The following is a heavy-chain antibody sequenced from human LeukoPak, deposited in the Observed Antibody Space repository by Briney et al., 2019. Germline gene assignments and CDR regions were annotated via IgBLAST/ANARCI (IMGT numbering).Heavy chain of an antibody. CDR2: IWYDGSNK. CDR1: GFTFSSYG. D-gene: IGHD3-10*01. V-gene: IGHV3-33*01. J-gene: IGHJ4*02. Sequence: AGGSLRLSCAASGFTFSSYGMHWVRQAPGKGLEWVAVIWYDGSNKYYADSVKGRFTISRDNSKNTLYLQMNSLRAEDTAVYYCARDERFGELYQDYWGQGTLVTVSS. CDR3: ARDERFGELYQDY.